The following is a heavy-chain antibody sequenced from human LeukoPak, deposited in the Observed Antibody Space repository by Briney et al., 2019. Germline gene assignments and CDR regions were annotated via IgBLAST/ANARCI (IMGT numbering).Heavy chain of an antibody. CDR2: ISGSGGST. CDR3: AKDLFPYYYDSSGYYNPPFDY. D-gene: IGHD3-22*01. Sequence: GRSLRLSCAASGFTFSSYGMHWVRQAPGKGLEWVSAISGSGGSTYYADSVKGRFTISRDNSKNTLYLQMNSLRAEDTAVYYCAKDLFPYYYDSSGYYNPPFDYWGQGTLVTVSS. J-gene: IGHJ4*02. V-gene: IGHV3-23*01. CDR1: GFTFSSYG.